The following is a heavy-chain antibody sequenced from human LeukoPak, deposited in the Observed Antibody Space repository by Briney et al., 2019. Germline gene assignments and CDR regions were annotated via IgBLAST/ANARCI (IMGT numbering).Heavy chain of an antibody. Sequence: APLKASCKASRYTFTRYYMHWARQAPGQGLEWMGWVNPNRGGTNYAQKFQGRVTITRDTPISTAYMELSRLRSDDTAVYYCGRAPDCSGGRCYIGFDYWGQGTLVTVSS. CDR2: VNPNRGGT. CDR1: RYTFTRYY. D-gene: IGHD2-15*01. V-gene: IGHV1-2*02. CDR3: GRAPDCSGGRCYIGFDY. J-gene: IGHJ4*02.